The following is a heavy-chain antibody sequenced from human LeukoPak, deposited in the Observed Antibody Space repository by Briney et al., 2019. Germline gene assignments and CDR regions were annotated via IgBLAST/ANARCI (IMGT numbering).Heavy chain of an antibody. Sequence: GGSLRLSCVASGFTFSSFVMSWVRQAPGKGLEWVSSISSSSSYIYYADSVKGRFTISRDSSKNTLYLQMNSLRAGDAAVYYCAKAPVTTCSGAYCYPFDYWSQGTLVTVSP. D-gene: IGHD2-15*01. CDR1: GFTFSSFV. CDR3: AKAPVTTCSGAYCYPFDY. CDR2: ISSSSSYI. V-gene: IGHV3-21*04. J-gene: IGHJ4*02.